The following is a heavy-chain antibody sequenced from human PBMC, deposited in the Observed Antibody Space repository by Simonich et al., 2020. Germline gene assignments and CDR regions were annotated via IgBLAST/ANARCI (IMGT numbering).Heavy chain of an antibody. CDR3: AKDLGERITMIVVVIDAFDI. CDR1: GFTFSSYA. D-gene: IGHD3-22*01. Sequence: GGGLVQPGGSLRLSCAASGFTFSSYAMSWVRQAPGEGLEWVSAISGSGGSTYYADSVKGRFTISRDNSKNTLYLQMNSLRAEDTAVYYCAKDLGERITMIVVVIDAFDIWGQGTSVTVSS. J-gene: IGHJ3*02. CDR2: ISGSGGST. V-gene: IGHV3-23*01.